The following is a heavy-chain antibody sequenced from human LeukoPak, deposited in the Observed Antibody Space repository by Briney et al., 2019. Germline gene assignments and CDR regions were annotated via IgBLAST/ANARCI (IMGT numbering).Heavy chain of an antibody. CDR1: GFTFSDYY. D-gene: IGHD6-13*01. CDR3: ARNIAAAGTSYYYGMDV. J-gene: IGHJ6*02. CDR2: ISSSGSTI. V-gene: IGHV3-11*01. Sequence: GGFLRLSCAASGFTFSDYYMSWIRRAAGKGLEWVSYISSSGSTIYYADSVKGRFTISRDNAKNSLYLQMNSLRAEDTAVYYCARNIAAAGTSYYYGMDVWGQGTTVTVSS.